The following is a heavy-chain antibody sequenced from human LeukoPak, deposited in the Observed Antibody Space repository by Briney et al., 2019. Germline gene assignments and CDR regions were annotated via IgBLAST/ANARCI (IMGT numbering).Heavy chain of an antibody. Sequence: SETLSLTCTVSGGSISSYYWSWIRQPPGKGLEWIGYIYYSESTNYNPSLKSRVTISVDTSKNQFSLKLSSVTAADTAVYYCAREEMAGAFDIWGQGTMVTVSS. CDR2: IYYSEST. CDR3: AREEMAGAFDI. CDR1: GGSISSYY. D-gene: IGHD5-24*01. J-gene: IGHJ3*02. V-gene: IGHV4-59*08.